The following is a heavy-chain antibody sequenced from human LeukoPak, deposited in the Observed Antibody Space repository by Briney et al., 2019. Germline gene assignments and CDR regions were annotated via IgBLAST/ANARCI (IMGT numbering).Heavy chain of an antibody. J-gene: IGHJ6*02. CDR2: FDPEDGET. CDR3: TTCLNGAGQPVAIYYYGMDV. CDR1: GYTLTEMS. D-gene: IGHD2-2*01. V-gene: IGHV1-24*01. Sequence: GASVKVPSKVSGYTLTEMSIHWVRQAPGGALEWMGGFDPEDGETVYAPKFQGRVTMTEDTSADTAYMELSSLRSEDTAVYYCTTCLNGAGQPVAIYYYGMDVWGQGTTVTVSS.